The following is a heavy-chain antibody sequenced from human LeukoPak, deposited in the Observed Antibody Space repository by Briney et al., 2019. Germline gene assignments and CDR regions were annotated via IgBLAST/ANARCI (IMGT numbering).Heavy chain of an antibody. J-gene: IGHJ4*02. D-gene: IGHD2-21*02. CDR2: INPKTGDT. Sequence: ASVKVSCKASGYTFTGYYMHWVRQVPGQGLEWMGWINPKTGDTKYAQKFQGRVTMTRDTSLNTAYMDLSPLRSDDTAVYYCARDQGAVVVVTARFDSWGQGTLVTVSS. CDR1: GYTFTGYY. CDR3: ARDQGAVVVVTARFDS. V-gene: IGHV1-2*02.